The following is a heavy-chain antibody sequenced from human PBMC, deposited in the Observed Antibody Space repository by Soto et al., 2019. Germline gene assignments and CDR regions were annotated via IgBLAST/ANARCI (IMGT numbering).Heavy chain of an antibody. CDR3: ARRYGASFDY. J-gene: IGHJ4*02. Sequence: SETLSLTCTVSGGSISSGNYYWSWIRQPPGKGLEWIGFISYSGSTNYNPSLKSRVTISVDTSKNQFSLKLSSVTAADTAVYYCARRYGASFDYWGQGTLVTVSS. CDR1: GGSISSGNYY. CDR2: ISYSGST. D-gene: IGHD4-17*01. V-gene: IGHV4-61*01.